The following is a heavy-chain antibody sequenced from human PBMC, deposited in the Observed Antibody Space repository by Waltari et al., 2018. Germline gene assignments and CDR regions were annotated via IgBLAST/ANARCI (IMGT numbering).Heavy chain of an antibody. J-gene: IGHJ6*02. CDR1: GGTFGSIT. D-gene: IGHD6-13*01. V-gene: IGHV1-69*01. CDR2: IIRKLGKG. Sequence: QVRLEQSGAEVRKTGSSVRVSCKASGGTFGSITVTWVRQAPGQGPAWIGGIIRKLGKGNYEQKFKGRVTITADESTTTAYMELRSLRSEDTGVYYCASLSGTRSSYHNQYRLDVWGQGTTVTVSS. CDR3: ASLSGTRSSYHNQYRLDV.